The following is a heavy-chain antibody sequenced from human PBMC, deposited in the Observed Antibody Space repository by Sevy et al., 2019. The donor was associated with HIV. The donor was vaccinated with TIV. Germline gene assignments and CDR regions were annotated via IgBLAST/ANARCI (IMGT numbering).Heavy chain of an antibody. Sequence: GGSLRLSCAASGFTFSYAWMSWVRQAPGKGLEWVGRIKSKPDGGTTEYAAPVKGRFTIPRDDSKNTLYLQMNSLKTAETAVYYGTTDPVSVLVVTGGMDVWGQGTTVTVSS. CDR2: IKSKPDGGTT. J-gene: IGHJ6*02. V-gene: IGHV3-15*01. D-gene: IGHD2-8*02. CDR1: GFTFSYAW. CDR3: TTDPVSVLVVTGGMDV.